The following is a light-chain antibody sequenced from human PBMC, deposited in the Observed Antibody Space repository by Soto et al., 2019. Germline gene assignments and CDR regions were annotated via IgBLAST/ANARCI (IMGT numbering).Light chain of an antibody. CDR2: DNS. CDR1: RSNVGNNY. Sequence: QSVMTQPPSVSAAPGQKVTISCSGSRSNVGNNYVSWYQQVPGTAPKLLIFDNSERPSGIPDRFSGSKYGTSATLDITEVQTEDEAYYYCGTWDGSLSGVVFGGGTKLTVL. CDR3: GTWDGSLSGVV. J-gene: IGLJ2*01. V-gene: IGLV1-51*01.